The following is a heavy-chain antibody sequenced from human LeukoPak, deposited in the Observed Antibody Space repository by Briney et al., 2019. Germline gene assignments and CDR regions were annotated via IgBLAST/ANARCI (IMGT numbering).Heavy chain of an antibody. V-gene: IGHV1-46*01. CDR3: ARDRIDFFDY. Sequence: GASVKVSCKASGYTFTKFYIHWVRQAPGQALEWMSLINPSGGSTSYAEKFHGRVTLTRDMSTNTVYMELSSLRSEDAAVYYCARDRIDFFDYWGQGTLVTVSS. CDR1: GYTFTKFY. J-gene: IGHJ4*02. CDR2: INPSGGST. D-gene: IGHD3-16*02.